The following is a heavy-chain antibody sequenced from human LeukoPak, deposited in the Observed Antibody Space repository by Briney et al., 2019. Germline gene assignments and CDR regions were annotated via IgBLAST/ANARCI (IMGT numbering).Heavy chain of an antibody. V-gene: IGHV4-34*01. CDR1: GGSFSGYY. J-gene: IGHJ4*02. Sequence: PSETLSLTCAVYGGSFSGYYWSWIRQPPGKGLEWIGEINHSGSTNYNPSLKSRVTISVDTSKNQFSLKLSSVTAADTAVYYCARLATTMVTGGDYWGQGTLVTVSS. D-gene: IGHD4-23*01. CDR2: INHSGST. CDR3: ARLATTMVTGGDY.